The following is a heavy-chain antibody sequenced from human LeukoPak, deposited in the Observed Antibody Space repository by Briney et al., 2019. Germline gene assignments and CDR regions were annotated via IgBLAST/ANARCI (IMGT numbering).Heavy chain of an antibody. CDR3: ATRLGYWSSTSCPNAFDI. V-gene: IGHV3-15*01. CDR2: IKSKTDGGTT. J-gene: IGHJ3*02. Sequence: GGSLRLSCAASGFTFNNAGMSWVRQPPGKGLEWVGRIKSKTDGGTTDYAAPVKGRFTSSRDDSKNTLYLQMNSLKTEDTAVYYCATRLGYWSSTSCPNAFDIWGQGTMVTVSS. CDR1: GFTFNNAG. D-gene: IGHD2-2*01.